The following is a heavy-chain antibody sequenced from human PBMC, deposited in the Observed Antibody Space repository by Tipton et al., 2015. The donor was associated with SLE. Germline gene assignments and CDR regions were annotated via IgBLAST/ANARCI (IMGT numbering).Heavy chain of an antibody. CDR3: ARRFPGIAVAETWDVFDI. CDR1: GDSVSNNSAT. J-gene: IGHJ3*02. Sequence: TLSLTCAISGDSVSNNSATWNWIRQSPSRGLEWLGRTYYRSKWYNDYAVSVKSRITINPDTSKNQFSLQLNSVTPEDTAVYYCARRFPGIAVAETWDVFDIWGQGTMVTVSS. D-gene: IGHD6-19*01. V-gene: IGHV6-1*01. CDR2: TYYRSKWYN.